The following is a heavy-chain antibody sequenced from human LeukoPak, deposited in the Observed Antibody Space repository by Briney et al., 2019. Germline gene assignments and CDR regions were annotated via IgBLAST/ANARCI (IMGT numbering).Heavy chain of an antibody. CDR1: GFSFSSYA. D-gene: IGHD3-22*01. CDR3: AKQVFGSSGSFYHFDY. Sequence: GSLRLSCAASGFSFSSYAMSWVRQAPGKGLEWVSSISDSGGRTYFADSVNGRFTISRDNSKNTLYLQLDSLRAEDTAVYYCAKQVFGSSGSFYHFDYWGQGALVTVSS. CDR2: ISDSGGRT. V-gene: IGHV3-23*01. J-gene: IGHJ4*02.